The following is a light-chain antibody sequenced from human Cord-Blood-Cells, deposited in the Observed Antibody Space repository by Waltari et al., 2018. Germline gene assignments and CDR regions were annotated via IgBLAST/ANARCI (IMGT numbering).Light chain of an antibody. CDR2: GAS. Sequence: EIVMTQSPATLSVSPGERATLSSRASQSVSSNLAWYQQKPGQAPRLLIYGASTRATGIPARFSGSGSGTEFTLTISSLQSEDFAVYNCQQYNNWPPRTFGQGTKVEIK. CDR1: QSVSSN. CDR3: QQYNNWPPRT. J-gene: IGKJ1*01. V-gene: IGKV3-15*01.